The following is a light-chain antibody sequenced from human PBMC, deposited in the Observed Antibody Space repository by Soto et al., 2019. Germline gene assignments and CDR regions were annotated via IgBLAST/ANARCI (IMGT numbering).Light chain of an antibody. Sequence: QSVLTQPPSVSAAPGQKVTISGSGSRSNIGNNYVSWYQQLPGTAPKLLIYDNNKRPSGIPDRFSGSKSGTSATLGITGLQTGDEADYYCGTWDSSLSAVVFGGGTKLTVL. V-gene: IGLV1-51*01. J-gene: IGLJ2*01. CDR1: RSNIGNNY. CDR2: DNN. CDR3: GTWDSSLSAVV.